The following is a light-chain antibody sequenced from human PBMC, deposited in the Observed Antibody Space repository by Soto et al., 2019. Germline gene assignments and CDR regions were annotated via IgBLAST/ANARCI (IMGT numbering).Light chain of an antibody. CDR2: DVS. J-gene: IGKJ5*01. CDR1: QSINTY. Sequence: VWTQSPPTVSLSPGEGGILGWGASQSINTYLAWYQQKPGQAPRLLIYDVSKRATGIPARFSGSGSGTNFTRTICSLEPANFGVYYRPQRRRWQVTCSQGTRLEIK. CDR3: PQRRRWQVT. V-gene: IGKV3D-11*02.